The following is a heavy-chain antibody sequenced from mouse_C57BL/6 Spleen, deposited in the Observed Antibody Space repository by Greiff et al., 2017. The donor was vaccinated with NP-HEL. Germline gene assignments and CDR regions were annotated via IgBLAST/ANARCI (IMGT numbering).Heavy chain of an antibody. Sequence: EVQLQESGAELVRPGASVKLSCTASGFNIKDYYMHWVKQRTEQGLEWIGRIAPEDGETKYAPKFQGKATITADTSSNTAYLQLSSLTSEDTAVYYCARNYGSSFYAMDYWGQGTSVTVSS. J-gene: IGHJ4*01. CDR1: GFNIKDYY. V-gene: IGHV14-2*01. D-gene: IGHD1-1*01. CDR3: ARNYGSSFYAMDY. CDR2: IAPEDGET.